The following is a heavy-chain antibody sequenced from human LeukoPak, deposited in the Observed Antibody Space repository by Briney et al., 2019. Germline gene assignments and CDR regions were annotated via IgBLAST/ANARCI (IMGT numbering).Heavy chain of an antibody. CDR2: ISGSGGST. Sequence: GGSLRLSCAASGFTFSSYPMSWVRQAPGKGLEWVSAISGSGGSTYYADSVKGRFTISRDNSKNTLYLQMNSLRAEDTAVYYCAKSSKATYMVRGVITPFDYWGQGTLVTVSS. V-gene: IGHV3-23*01. CDR3: AKSSKATYMVRGVITPFDY. CDR1: GFTFSSYP. J-gene: IGHJ4*02. D-gene: IGHD3-10*01.